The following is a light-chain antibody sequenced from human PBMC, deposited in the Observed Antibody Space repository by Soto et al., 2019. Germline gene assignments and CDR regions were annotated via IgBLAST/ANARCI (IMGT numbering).Light chain of an antibody. J-gene: IGKJ5*01. Sequence: DIQLTQSPSTLSGSVGDRVTLTCLASQTISSWLAWYQQKPGKAPKLLIYKASTLKSGVPSRFSGSGSGTEFTLTISNLQPEDFATYYCQQLNSYPITFGQGTRLEI. V-gene: IGKV1-5*03. CDR2: KAS. CDR3: QQLNSYPIT. CDR1: QTISSW.